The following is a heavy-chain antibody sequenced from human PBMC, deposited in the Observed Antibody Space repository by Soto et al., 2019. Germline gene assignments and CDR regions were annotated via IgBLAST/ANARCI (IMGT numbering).Heavy chain of an antibody. CDR3: ARVAEGTYYYDSSGYFDY. CDR1: GGSISSYY. V-gene: IGHV4-59*08. CDR2: IYYSGST. Sequence: SETLSLTCTVSGGSISSYYWSWIRQPPGKGLEWIGYIYYSGSTNYNPSLKSRVTISVDTSKNQFSLKLSSVTAADTAVYYCARVAEGTYYYDSSGYFDYWGQGTLVTVSS. J-gene: IGHJ4*02. D-gene: IGHD3-22*01.